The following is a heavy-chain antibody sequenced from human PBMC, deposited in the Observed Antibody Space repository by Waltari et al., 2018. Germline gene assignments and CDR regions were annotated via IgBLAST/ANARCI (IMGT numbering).Heavy chain of an antibody. CDR1: GDSITSSAHF. Sequence: QLQLQESGPGLVKPSETLSLTCPVSGDSITSSAHFWAWILQSPGKGLERIGSINYSGSPHYNPSLKSRVTISVDTSKNQFSLRLSSATAADTGVYYCARRVGIGDYFDYWGQGTLVTVSS. CDR3: ARRVGIGDYFDY. J-gene: IGHJ4*02. V-gene: IGHV4-39*01. D-gene: IGHD2-21*01. CDR2: INYSGSP.